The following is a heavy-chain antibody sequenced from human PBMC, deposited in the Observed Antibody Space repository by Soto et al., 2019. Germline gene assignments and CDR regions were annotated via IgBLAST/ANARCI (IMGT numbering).Heavy chain of an antibody. CDR3: ARVVVATINYYYYDDMDV. D-gene: IGHD5-12*01. V-gene: IGHV1-8*01. CDR1: GYTFTSYD. Sequence: ASVKVSCKASGYTFTSYDINWVRQATGQGLEWMGWMNPNSGNTGYAQKFQGRVTMTRNTSISTAYMELSSLRSEDTAVYYCARVVVATINYYYYDDMDVWGRGTTVTVSS. CDR2: MNPNSGNT. J-gene: IGHJ6*03.